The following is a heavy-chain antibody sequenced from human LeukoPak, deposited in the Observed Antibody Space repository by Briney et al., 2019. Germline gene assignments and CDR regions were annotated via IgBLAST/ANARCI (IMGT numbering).Heavy chain of an antibody. CDR3: AKAAGVNYYNYMDV. D-gene: IGHD4-23*01. CDR2: ISASGSST. V-gene: IGHV3-23*01. J-gene: IGHJ6*03. Sequence: PGGSLRLSCAASGFTFSSYGIHWVRQAPGKGLEWVSTISASGSSTDYADSVKGRVTISRDNSKNTLYLQMNSLRAEDTAVYYCAKAAGVNYYNYMDVWGKGTTVTVSS. CDR1: GFTFSSYG.